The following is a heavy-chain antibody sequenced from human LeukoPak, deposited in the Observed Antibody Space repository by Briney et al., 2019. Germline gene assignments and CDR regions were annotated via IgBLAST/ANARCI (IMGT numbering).Heavy chain of an antibody. J-gene: IGHJ4*02. CDR1: GYTLTELS. V-gene: IGHV1-24*01. CDR3: ATELRGGMRWVTHPTMATFSFDY. CDR2: FDPEDGET. D-gene: IGHD1-26*01. Sequence: ASVKVSCKVSGYTLTELSMHWVRQAPGKGLEWMGGFDPEDGETIYAQKFQGRVTMTEDTSTDTAYMELSSLRSEDTAVYYCATELRGGMRWVTHPTMATFSFDYWGQGTLVTVSS.